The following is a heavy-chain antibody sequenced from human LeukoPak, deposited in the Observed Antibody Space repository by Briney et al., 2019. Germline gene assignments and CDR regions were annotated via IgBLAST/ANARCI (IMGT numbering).Heavy chain of an antibody. Sequence: WIRQPPGKGLEWVSSISSSSSYIYYADSVKGRFTISRDNAKNSLYLQMNSLRAEDTAVYYCARDGIAVANDYWGQGTLVTVSS. CDR3: ARDGIAVANDY. D-gene: IGHD6-19*01. V-gene: IGHV3-21*01. J-gene: IGHJ4*02. CDR2: ISSSSSYI.